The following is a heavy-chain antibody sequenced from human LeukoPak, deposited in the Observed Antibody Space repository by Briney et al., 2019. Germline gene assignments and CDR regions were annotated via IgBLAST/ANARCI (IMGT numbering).Heavy chain of an antibody. Sequence: SETLSPTCTVSGGSISSYFWSWIRQTPGKGLEWIGDIHYSGSTNYNPSLKSRVTISVDTSKNQFSLKLTSVTAADTAVYYCARQGVSSYQYYFDYWGQGTLVTVSS. D-gene: IGHD3-22*01. V-gene: IGHV4-59*08. CDR3: ARQGVSSYQYYFDY. CDR2: IHYSGST. J-gene: IGHJ4*02. CDR1: GGSISSYF.